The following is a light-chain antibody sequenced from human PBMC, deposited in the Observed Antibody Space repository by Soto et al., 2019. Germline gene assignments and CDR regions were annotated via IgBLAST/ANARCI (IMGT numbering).Light chain of an antibody. Sequence: QSVLTQPPSVSAAPGQKVTISCSGSSSNIGNNYVSWYQQVPGTAPKLLIYDNYKRPSGIPDRFSGSKSGTSATLGITGLQTGDEADYYCGTWDSSLSAGVFGGGPKLTVL. J-gene: IGLJ3*02. CDR3: GTWDSSLSAGV. CDR1: SSNIGNNY. V-gene: IGLV1-51*01. CDR2: DNY.